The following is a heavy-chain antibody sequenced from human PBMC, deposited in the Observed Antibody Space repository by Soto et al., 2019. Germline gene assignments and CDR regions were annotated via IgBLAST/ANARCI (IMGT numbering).Heavy chain of an antibody. CDR3: AKGLVGYYDSSGLDAFDI. J-gene: IGHJ3*02. Sequence: GGSLRLFCAVSGFTFSSYGMHWVRQAPRKGLEWVAVISYDGSNKYYADSVKGRFTISRDNSKNTLYLQMNSLRAEDTAVYYCAKGLVGYYDSSGLDAFDIWGQGTMVTVSS. CDR2: ISYDGSNK. CDR1: GFTFSSYG. D-gene: IGHD3-22*01. V-gene: IGHV3-30*18.